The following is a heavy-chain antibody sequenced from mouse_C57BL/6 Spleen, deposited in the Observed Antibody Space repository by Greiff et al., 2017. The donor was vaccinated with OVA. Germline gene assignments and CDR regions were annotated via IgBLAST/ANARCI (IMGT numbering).Heavy chain of an antibody. CDR3: ARDEGGSSYFDV. D-gene: IGHD1-1*01. V-gene: IGHV7-1*01. Sequence: DVKLVESGGGLVQSGRSLRLSCATSGFTFSDFYMEWVRQAPGKGLEWIAASRNNANDYTTEYSASVKGRFIVSKYTSQSVLYLRMIALRAAAHAFYYWARDEGGSSYFDVWGTGTTVTVSS. CDR2: SRNNANDYTT. J-gene: IGHJ1*03. CDR1: GFTFSDFY.